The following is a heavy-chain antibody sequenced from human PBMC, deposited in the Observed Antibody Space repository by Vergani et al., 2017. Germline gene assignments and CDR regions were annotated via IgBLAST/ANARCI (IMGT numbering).Heavy chain of an antibody. Sequence: EVQVVESGGGLIKPGGSLRLSCVVSGITFKNAWINWVRQAPGKGLEWIGRIRSKNDGGTADYAAPLKGRFTISRDDSKDSAFLLVNNLKTEDTAVYFCYTEYHGYWGQGTLVNVSS. CDR1: GITFKNAW. J-gene: IGHJ4*01. V-gene: IGHV3-15*01. CDR2: IRSKNDGGTA. D-gene: IGHD2-2*01. CDR3: YTEYHGY.